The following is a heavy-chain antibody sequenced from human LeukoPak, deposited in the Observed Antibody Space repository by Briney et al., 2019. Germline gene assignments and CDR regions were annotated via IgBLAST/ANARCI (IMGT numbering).Heavy chain of an antibody. V-gene: IGHV3-30*02. Sequence: GGSLRLSCAASGFTFSSYGMHWVRQAPGKGLEWVAFIRYDGSSKYYADVVKGRFTISRDNSKNTLYLQMNSLRAEDTAVYYCAKDPPMTTVTRGDYWGQGTLVTASS. CDR3: AKDPPMTTVTRGDY. D-gene: IGHD4-17*01. J-gene: IGHJ4*02. CDR2: IRYDGSSK. CDR1: GFTFSSYG.